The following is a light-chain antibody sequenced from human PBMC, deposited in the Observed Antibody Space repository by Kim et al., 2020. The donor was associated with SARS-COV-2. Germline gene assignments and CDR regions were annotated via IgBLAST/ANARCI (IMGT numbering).Light chain of an antibody. CDR2: YDS. J-gene: IGLJ3*02. CDR1: NIGSKS. CDR3: QVWDSSSDSWV. Sequence: APGKTARITCGGNNIGSKSVHWYQQKPGQAPVLVIYYDSDRPSGIPERFSGSNSGNTATLTISRVEAGDEADYYCQVWDSSSDSWVFGGGTKVTVL. V-gene: IGLV3-21*04.